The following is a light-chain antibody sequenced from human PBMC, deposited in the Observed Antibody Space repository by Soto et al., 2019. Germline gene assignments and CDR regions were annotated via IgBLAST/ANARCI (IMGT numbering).Light chain of an antibody. Sequence: DIQMTQSPSSLVASVGDRVTITCQATQDINIYLNWYQQKPGKAPNLLIYDASNLEIGVPSRFSGSGSGTHFTFTISSLQTEEIGTYYCQQYDILPITVGRGKRLEI. J-gene: IGKJ5*01. CDR3: QQYDILPIT. V-gene: IGKV1-33*01. CDR1: QDINIY. CDR2: DAS.